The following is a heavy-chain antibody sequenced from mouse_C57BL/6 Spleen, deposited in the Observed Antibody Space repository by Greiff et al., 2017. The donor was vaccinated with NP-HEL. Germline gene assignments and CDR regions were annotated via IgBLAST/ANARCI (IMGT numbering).Heavy chain of an antibody. Sequence: EVQLQQSGPELVKPGASVKMSCKASGYTFTDYNMHWVKQSHGKSLEWIGYINPNNGGTSYNQKFKGKATLTVNKSSSTAYMELRSLTSEDSAVYYCARDYGYDGIYYYAMDYWGQGTSVTVSS. J-gene: IGHJ4*01. V-gene: IGHV1-22*01. CDR2: INPNNGGT. CDR3: ARDYGYDGIYYYAMDY. D-gene: IGHD2-2*01. CDR1: GYTFTDYN.